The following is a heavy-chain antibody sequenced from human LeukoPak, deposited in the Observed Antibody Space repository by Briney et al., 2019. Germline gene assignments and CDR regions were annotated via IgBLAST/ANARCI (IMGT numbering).Heavy chain of an antibody. CDR2: ISGSGEST. CDR3: AKDAKRNYDFWDRFDY. D-gene: IGHD3-3*01. J-gene: IGHJ4*02. V-gene: IGHV3-23*01. Sequence: GGPLRLSCAASGFTFSTYAMSWVRQAPGKGLEWVSAISGSGESTYYAGSVKGRFTISRDNSKNTLYLQMNSLRADDTALYYCAKDAKRNYDFWDRFDYWGQGALVTVSS. CDR1: GFTFSTYA.